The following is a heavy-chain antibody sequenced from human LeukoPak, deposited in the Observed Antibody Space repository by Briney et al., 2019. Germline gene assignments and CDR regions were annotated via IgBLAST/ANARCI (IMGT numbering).Heavy chain of an antibody. D-gene: IGHD6-13*01. CDR1: GGSISSGGYY. Sequence: PSQTLSLTCTVSGGSISSGGYYWSWIRQHPGKGLEWIGYIYYSGSTYYNPSLKSRVTISVDTSKNQFSLKLSSVTAADTAVYYCARVKSSSWYLFDYWGQGTLVTVSS. CDR2: IYYSGST. V-gene: IGHV4-31*03. J-gene: IGHJ4*02. CDR3: ARVKSSSWYLFDY.